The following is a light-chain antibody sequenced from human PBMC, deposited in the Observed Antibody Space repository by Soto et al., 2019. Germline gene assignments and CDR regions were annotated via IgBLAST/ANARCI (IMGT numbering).Light chain of an antibody. Sequence: QSALTQPASVSGSPGQSNTISCTGTSSDVGAYNYVSWYQQHPGKAPKLMIYEVSNRPSGVSHRFSGSKSDNTASLTISGLQTDDEADYYCSSYTSSRTLVFGTGTKVTVL. V-gene: IGLV2-14*01. CDR1: SSDVGAYNY. CDR2: EVS. CDR3: SSYTSSRTLV. J-gene: IGLJ1*01.